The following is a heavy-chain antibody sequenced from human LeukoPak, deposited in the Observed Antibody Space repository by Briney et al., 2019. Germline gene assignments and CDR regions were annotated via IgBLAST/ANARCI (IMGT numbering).Heavy chain of an antibody. CDR3: ARWLGADCGGDCYDY. CDR1: GGTFSSYA. CDR2: IIPIFGIA. V-gene: IGHV1-69*04. D-gene: IGHD2-21*01. J-gene: IGHJ4*02. Sequence: SVTVSCKASGGTFSSYAINWVRQAPGQGLEWMGRIIPIFGIANYAQKFQGRVTITADKSTSTAYMELSSLRSEDTAVYYCARWLGADCGGDCYDYWGQGTLVTVSS.